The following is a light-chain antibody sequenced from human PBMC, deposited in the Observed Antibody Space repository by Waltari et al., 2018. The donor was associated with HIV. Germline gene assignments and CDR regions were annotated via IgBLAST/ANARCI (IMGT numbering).Light chain of an antibody. J-gene: IGKJ3*01. CDR3: QQSYSFPLT. V-gene: IGKV1-39*01. Sequence: DIQMTQSPSSLSASVGDRVAITCRASQTISSYLSWYQQKPGKAPELLIYSVSMLQSGVPSRFSGSGSGTDFTLTISNLQPEDFASYYCQQSYSFPLTFGPGTKVDI. CDR1: QTISSY. CDR2: SVS.